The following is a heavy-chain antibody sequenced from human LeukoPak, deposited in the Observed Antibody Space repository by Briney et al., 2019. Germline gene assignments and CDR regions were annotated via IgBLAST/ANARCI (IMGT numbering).Heavy chain of an antibody. CDR1: GFTFSSYG. J-gene: IGHJ4*02. V-gene: IGHV3-30*02. CDR3: AKDFKGYCSSTSCPFDY. CDR2: IRYDGSNK. D-gene: IGHD2-2*01. Sequence: GGSLRLSCAASGFTFSSYGMHWVRQAPGKGLEWVAFIRYDGSNKYYADSVKGRFTISRDNSKNTLYLQMNSLRAEDTAVYYCAKDFKGYCSSTSCPFDYWGQGTLVTVSS.